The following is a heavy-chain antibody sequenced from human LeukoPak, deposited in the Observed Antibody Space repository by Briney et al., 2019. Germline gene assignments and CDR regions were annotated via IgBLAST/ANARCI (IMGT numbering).Heavy chain of an antibody. CDR3: ARPYCSSTSCYLLFDY. V-gene: IGHV1-2*02. J-gene: IGHJ4*02. CDR2: INPNSGGT. D-gene: IGHD2-2*01. CDR1: GYTFTGYY. Sequence: WASVKVSCKASGYTFTGYYMHWVRQAPGQGLEWMGWINPNSGGTNYAQKFQGRVTMTRDTSISTAYMELSRLRSDDTAVYYCARPYCSSTSCYLLFDYWGQGTLVTVSS.